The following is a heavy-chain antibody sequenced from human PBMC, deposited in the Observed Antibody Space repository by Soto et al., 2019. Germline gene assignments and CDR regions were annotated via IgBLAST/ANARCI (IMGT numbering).Heavy chain of an antibody. CDR3: AREKTYYYGSGSYYTESYYFDY. CDR2: IWYDGSNK. CDR1: GFTFSSYG. J-gene: IGHJ4*02. D-gene: IGHD3-10*01. Sequence: QVQLLESGGGVVQPGRSLRLSCAASGFTFSSYGMHWVRQAPGKGLEWVAVIWYDGSNKYYADSVKGRFTISRDNSKNTLYLQMNSLRAEDTAVYYCAREKTYYYGSGSYYTESYYFDYWGQGTLVTVSS. V-gene: IGHV3-33*01.